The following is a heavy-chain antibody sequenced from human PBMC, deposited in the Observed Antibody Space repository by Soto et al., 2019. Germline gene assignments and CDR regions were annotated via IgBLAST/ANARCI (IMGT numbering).Heavy chain of an antibody. CDR2: INHSGST. D-gene: IGHD3-16*01. J-gene: IGHJ3*02. V-gene: IGHV4-34*01. CDR3: ARHTGVLLGGAFDI. CDR1: GGSFSGYY. Sequence: SETLSLTCAVYGGSFSGYYWSWIRQPPGKGLEWIGEINHSGSTNYNPSLKSRVTISVDTSKNQFSLKLSSVTAADTAVYYCARHTGVLLGGAFDIWGQGTMVTVSS.